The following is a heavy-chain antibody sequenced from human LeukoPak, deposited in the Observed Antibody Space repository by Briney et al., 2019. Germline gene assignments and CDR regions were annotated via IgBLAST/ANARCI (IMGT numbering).Heavy chain of an antibody. J-gene: IGHJ4*02. Sequence: GGSLRLSCAASGFTFDDYAMHWVRQAPGKGLEWVSGISWNSGSIGYADSVKGRFTIPRDNAKNSLYLQMNSLRAEDTALYYCAKGGRYGGDPKEYYFDYWGQGTLVTVSS. V-gene: IGHV3-9*01. D-gene: IGHD4-23*01. CDR2: ISWNSGSI. CDR3: AKGGRYGGDPKEYYFDY. CDR1: GFTFDDYA.